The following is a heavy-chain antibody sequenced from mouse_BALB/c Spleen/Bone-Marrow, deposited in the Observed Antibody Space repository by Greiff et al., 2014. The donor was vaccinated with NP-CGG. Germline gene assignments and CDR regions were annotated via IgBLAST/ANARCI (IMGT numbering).Heavy chain of an antibody. J-gene: IGHJ3*01. V-gene: IGHV1-9*01. D-gene: IGHD3-1*01. CDR3: AGEVGLRLAY. CDR2: ILPGSGST. CDR1: GYTFSSYW. Sequence: QVQLQQSGAELMKPGASVKISCKATGYTFSSYWIEWVKQRPGHGLEWIGEILPGSGSTNYNEKFKGKATFTADTSSNTAYMQLSSVASEDSAVYYCAGEVGLRLAYWGQGTLVTVSA.